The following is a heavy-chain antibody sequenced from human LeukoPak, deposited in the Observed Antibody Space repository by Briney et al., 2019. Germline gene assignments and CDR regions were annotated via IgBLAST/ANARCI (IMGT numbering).Heavy chain of an antibody. J-gene: IGHJ5*02. V-gene: IGHV3-21*01. CDR3: ARVWFGESGWFDP. CDR1: GFTFSSYS. CDR2: ISSSSGYI. D-gene: IGHD3-10*01. Sequence: GGSLRLSCAACGFTFSSYSMNWVRQVPGKGLEWVSFISSSSGYIYYADSVKGRFTISRDNSKNSLYLQMNSLRAVDTAVYYCARVWFGESGWFDPWGQGTLVTVSS.